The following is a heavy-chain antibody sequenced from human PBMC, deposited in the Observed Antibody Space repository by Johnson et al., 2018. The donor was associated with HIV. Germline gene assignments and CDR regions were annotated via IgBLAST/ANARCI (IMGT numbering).Heavy chain of an antibody. Sequence: QEQLVESGGGLVQPGGSLRVSCAASGFTFTNYGMHWVRQVPGKGLEWVAFISYDGSNKYYADSVKGRFTISRDNSKNTLYLQMNSLRAEDTAVYYCARGEEMATILIWGQGTMVTVSS. CDR3: ARGEEMATILI. CDR2: ISYDGSNK. D-gene: IGHD5-24*01. J-gene: IGHJ3*02. CDR1: GFTFTNYG. V-gene: IGHV3-30*19.